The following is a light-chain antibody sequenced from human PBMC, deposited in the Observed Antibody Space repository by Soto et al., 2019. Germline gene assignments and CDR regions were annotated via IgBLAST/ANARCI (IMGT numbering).Light chain of an antibody. J-gene: IGKJ1*01. CDR1: QGITSW. CDR3: QQATSFPRT. CDR2: AAS. V-gene: IGKV1-12*01. Sequence: DIQMTQSPSFVPASVGDSVTIXXRASQGITSWLAWYQQKPGKAPKLXIYAASTLQGGVPSRFSGSGSGTEFTLTISSLQPEDFATYYCQQATSFPRTFGQGTKVDI.